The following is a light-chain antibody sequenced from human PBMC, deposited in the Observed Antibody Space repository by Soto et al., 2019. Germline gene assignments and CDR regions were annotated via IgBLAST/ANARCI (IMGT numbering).Light chain of an antibody. CDR3: QQYNNWPYT. CDR2: GAS. V-gene: IGKV3-15*01. CDR1: QSVSRN. J-gene: IGKJ2*01. Sequence: EIVMTQSPATLSVSPGERATLSCRASQSVSRNLAWYQQKPGQAPRLLIYGASTRATGIPARFSGSGSRTEFTLTISSLQSEDFVVYYCQQYNNWPYTFGQGTKLEIK.